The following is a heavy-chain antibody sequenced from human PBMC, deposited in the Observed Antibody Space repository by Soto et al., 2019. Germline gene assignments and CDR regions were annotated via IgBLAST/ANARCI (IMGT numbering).Heavy chain of an antibody. CDR2: IYYSGST. Sequence: SETLSLTCTVSGGSISSGDYYWSWIRQPPGKGLEWIGYIYYSGSTYYNPSLKSRVTISVDTSKNQFSLKLSSVTAADTAVYYCASHSDSTNYNWFDPWGQGTLVTVS. CDR3: ASHSDSTNYNWFDP. V-gene: IGHV4-30-4*01. J-gene: IGHJ5*02. CDR1: GGSISSGDYY. D-gene: IGHD4-4*01.